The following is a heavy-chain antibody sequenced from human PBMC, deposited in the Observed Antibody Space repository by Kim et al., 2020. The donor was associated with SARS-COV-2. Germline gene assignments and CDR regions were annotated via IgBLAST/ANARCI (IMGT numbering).Heavy chain of an antibody. CDR3: ASASDYGDYQG. Sequence: SETLSLTCTVSGGSISSGGYYWSWLRQHPGKGLEWIGYIYYSGSTYYNPTHKSRVTIPVDTSKNQFSLKLSAVTDADTAVYYCASASDYGDYQGWGQGTLVTVSS. CDR2: IYYSGST. D-gene: IGHD4-17*01. J-gene: IGHJ4*02. CDR1: GGSISSGGYY. V-gene: IGHV4-31*03.